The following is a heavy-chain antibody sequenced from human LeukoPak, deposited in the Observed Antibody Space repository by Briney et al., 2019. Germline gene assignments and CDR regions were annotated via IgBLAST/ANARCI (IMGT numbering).Heavy chain of an antibody. V-gene: IGHV4-39*07. D-gene: IGHD1-20*01. CDR1: GGSISSSSYY. CDR3: ARIIGTPVRFDP. J-gene: IGHJ5*02. CDR2: IYYSGST. Sequence: SETLSLTCTVSGGSISSSSYYWGWIRQPPGKGLEWIGSIYYSGSTNYNPSLKSRVTISVDTSKNQFSPKLSSMTAADTAVYYCARIIGTPVRFDPWGQGTLVTVSS.